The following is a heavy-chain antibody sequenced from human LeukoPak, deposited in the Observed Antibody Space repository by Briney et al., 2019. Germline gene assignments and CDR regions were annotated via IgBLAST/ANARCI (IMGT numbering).Heavy chain of an antibody. Sequence: PSETLSLTCTVSGVSMSGYYWIWIRHPPGRSLESLGGIFYRESFSYGGTTFYNPSLQSRVTISVDTCKNAFSLRLTSVTAADTAVYYCARQISGYKDYWGQGTLVTVSS. V-gene: IGHV4-59*05. D-gene: IGHD1-1*01. J-gene: IGHJ4*02. CDR2: IFYRESFSYGGTT. CDR3: ARQISGYKDY. CDR1: GVSMSGYY.